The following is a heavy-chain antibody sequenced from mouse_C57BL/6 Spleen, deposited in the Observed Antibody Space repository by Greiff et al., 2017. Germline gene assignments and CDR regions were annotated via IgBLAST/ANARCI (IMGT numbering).Heavy chain of an antibody. J-gene: IGHJ1*03. Sequence: QVQLQQPGAELVRPGTSVKLSCKASGYTFTSYWMHWVKQRPGQGLEWIGVIDPSDSYTNYNQKFKGQATLTVDTSSSTAYMQLSSLTSEDSAVYYCGRRITAVVEGYFDVWGTGTTVTVSS. V-gene: IGHV1-59*01. D-gene: IGHD1-1*01. CDR1: GYTFTSYW. CDR2: IDPSDSYT. CDR3: GRRITAVVEGYFDV.